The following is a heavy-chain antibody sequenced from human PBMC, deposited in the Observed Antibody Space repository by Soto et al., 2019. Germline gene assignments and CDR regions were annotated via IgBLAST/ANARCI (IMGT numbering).Heavy chain of an antibody. J-gene: IGHJ4*02. CDR2: INHSGST. Sequence: SETLSLTCAVYGGSFSGYYWTWIRQPPGTGLERIGEINHSGSTNYNPSPKSRVTISVDTSKNQFSLKLTSVTAADTAVYYCARDKITGLFDYWGQGTLVTVSS. CDR3: ARDKITGLFDY. D-gene: IGHD2-8*02. CDR1: GGSFSGYY. V-gene: IGHV4-34*01.